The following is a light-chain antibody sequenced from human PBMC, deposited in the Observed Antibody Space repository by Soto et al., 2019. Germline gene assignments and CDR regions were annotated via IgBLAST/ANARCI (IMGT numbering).Light chain of an antibody. Sequence: DIVLTQLRVTHSLSPGERATLSCRASQSVMSNYVAWYHQKPGQAPRLLISGASTRAAGIPDRFSGSGSGTDFTLTISSLEPEDFAVYYCQQYGKLPITFGQGTRLEIK. CDR1: QSVMSNY. CDR3: QQYGKLPIT. CDR2: GAS. V-gene: IGKV3-20*01. J-gene: IGKJ5*01.